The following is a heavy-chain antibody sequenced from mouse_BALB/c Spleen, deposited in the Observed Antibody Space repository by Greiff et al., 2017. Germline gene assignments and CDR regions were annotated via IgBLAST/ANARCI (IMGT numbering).Heavy chain of an antibody. Sequence: EVKLIESGGGLVQPGGSLRLSCATSGFTFTDYYMSWVRQPPGNALEWLGFIRNKANGYTTEYSASVKGRFTISRDNSQSILYLQMNTLRAEDSATYYCARDRGSSLFDYWGQGTTLTVSS. D-gene: IGHD1-3*01. V-gene: IGHV7-3*02. CDR1: GFTFTDYY. J-gene: IGHJ2*01. CDR2: IRNKANGYTT. CDR3: ARDRGSSLFDY.